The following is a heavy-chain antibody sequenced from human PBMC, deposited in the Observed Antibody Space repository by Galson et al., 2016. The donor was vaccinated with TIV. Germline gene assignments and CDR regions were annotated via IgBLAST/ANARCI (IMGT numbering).Heavy chain of an antibody. Sequence: SVKVSCKASGYTFTSYYMHWVRQAPGQGLEWMGIINPSGGSTTYAQKFQGRVPMTRDMSTTTVHMELSSLRSEDTAVYYGARDGYRFGNYFDFWGQGTLVTVSS. CDR3: ARDGYRFGNYFDF. J-gene: IGHJ4*02. CDR2: INPSGGST. D-gene: IGHD5-12*01. CDR1: GYTFTSYY. V-gene: IGHV1-46*01.